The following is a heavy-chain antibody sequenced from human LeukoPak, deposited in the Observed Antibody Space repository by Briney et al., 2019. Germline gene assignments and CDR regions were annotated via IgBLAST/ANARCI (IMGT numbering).Heavy chain of an antibody. V-gene: IGHV3-23*01. J-gene: IGHJ4*02. CDR2: ISGSGGST. D-gene: IGHD4-17*01. CDR3: AKDSAPTVTPL. Sequence: GGSLRLSCAASGFTFSSYAMSWVRQAPGKGLEWVSAISGSGGSTYYADSVKGRFTISRDNSKNTLYLQMNSLGAEDTAVYYCAKDSAPTVTPLWGQGTLVTVSS. CDR1: GFTFSSYA.